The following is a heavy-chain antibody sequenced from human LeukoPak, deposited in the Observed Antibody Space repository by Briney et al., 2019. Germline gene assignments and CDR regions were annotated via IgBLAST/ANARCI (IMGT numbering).Heavy chain of an antibody. D-gene: IGHD3-16*01. CDR3: ARGWDSYTFDY. J-gene: IGHJ4*02. V-gene: IGHV3-48*03. CDR2: ISSSGSTI. CDR1: GFTFSSYE. Sequence: GGSLRLSCAASGFTFSSYEMNWVRQAPGKGLEWVSYISSSGSTIYYADSVKGRFTISRDNAKNSLYLQMNSLRAEDTAVYYCARGWDSYTFDYWGQGILVTVSS.